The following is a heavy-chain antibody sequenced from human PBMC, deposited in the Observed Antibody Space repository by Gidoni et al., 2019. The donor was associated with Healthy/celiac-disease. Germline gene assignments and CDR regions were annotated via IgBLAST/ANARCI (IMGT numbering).Heavy chain of an antibody. J-gene: IGHJ3*02. V-gene: IGHV4-39*01. CDR1: GGSISSSSYY. D-gene: IGHD3-22*01. CDR2: IYYSGST. Sequence: QLQLQESGPGLVKPSETLSLTCTVSGGSISSSSYYWGWIRQPPGKGQEWIGSIYYSGSTYYNPSLKSRVTISVDTSKNQFSLKLSSVTAADTAVYYCASSPIVVVIYDAFDIWGQGTMVTVSS. CDR3: ASSPIVVVIYDAFDI.